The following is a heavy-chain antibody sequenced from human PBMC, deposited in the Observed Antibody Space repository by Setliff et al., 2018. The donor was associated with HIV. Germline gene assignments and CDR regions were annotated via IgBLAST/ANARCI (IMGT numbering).Heavy chain of an antibody. J-gene: IGHJ6*03. V-gene: IGHV3-21*01. CDR1: GFTLSTYS. Sequence: GSLRLSCVASGFTLSTYSMNWVRQAPGKGLEWVSSITTDSSYIFDADSVKGRLTISRDNAQNSLYLQMNNLRVEDTAVYYCARDGTRLLAAMDVWGKGTTVTVSS. CDR3: ARDGTRLLAAMDV. CDR2: ITTDSSYI.